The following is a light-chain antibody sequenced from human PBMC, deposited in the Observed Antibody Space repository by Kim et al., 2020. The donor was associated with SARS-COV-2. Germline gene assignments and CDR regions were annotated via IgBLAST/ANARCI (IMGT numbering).Light chain of an antibody. V-gene: IGLV2-14*03. CDR3: SSYTSSSRV. Sequence: PSQSITISCTGTSSDVGGYNYVSWYQQHPGKAPKLMIYDVSNRPSGVSNRFSGSKSGNTASLTISGLQAEDEADYYCSSYTSSSRVFGTGTKVTVL. J-gene: IGLJ1*01. CDR2: DVS. CDR1: SSDVGGYNY.